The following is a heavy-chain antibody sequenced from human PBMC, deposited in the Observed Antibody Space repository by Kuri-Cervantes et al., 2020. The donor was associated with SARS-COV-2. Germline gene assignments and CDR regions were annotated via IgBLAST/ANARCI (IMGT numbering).Heavy chain of an antibody. D-gene: IGHD3-3*01. V-gene: IGHV3-30-3*01. CDR2: TSYDGSNK. CDR3: ARDNSAYYDFWSGYYNYFDY. J-gene: IGHJ4*02. CDR1: GFTFSSYA. Sequence: LSLTCAASGFTFSSYAMHWVRQAPGKGLEWVAVTSYDGSNKYYADSVKGRFTISRDNSKNTLYLQMNSLRAEDTAVYYCARDNSAYYDFWSGYYNYFDYWGQGTLVTVSS.